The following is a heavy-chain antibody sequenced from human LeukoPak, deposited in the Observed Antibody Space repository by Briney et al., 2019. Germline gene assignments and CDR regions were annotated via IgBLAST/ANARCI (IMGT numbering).Heavy chain of an antibody. J-gene: IGHJ3*02. CDR1: GGSFSGYY. V-gene: IGHV4-34*01. Sequence: SETLSLTCAVYGGSFSGYYWSWIRQPPGKGLEWLGEINHSGSTNYNPSPKSRVTISVDTSKNQFSLKLSSVTAADTAVYYCAGYSEYDAFDIWGQGTMVTVSS. CDR3: AGYSEYDAFDI. D-gene: IGHD2-15*01. CDR2: INHSGST.